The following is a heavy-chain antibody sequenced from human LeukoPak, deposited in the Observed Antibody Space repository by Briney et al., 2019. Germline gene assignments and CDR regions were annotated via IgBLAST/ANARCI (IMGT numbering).Heavy chain of an antibody. CDR3: ARGTDRTAMVRRYYYYYMDV. J-gene: IGHJ6*03. D-gene: IGHD5-18*01. V-gene: IGHV4-34*01. CDR1: GGSFSGYY. Sequence: PSETLSLTCAVYGGSFSGYYWSWIRQPPGKGVEGIGEINHSGSTNYNPSLKSRVTISVDTSKNQFSLKLSSVTAADTAVYYCARGTDRTAMVRRYYYYYMDVWGKGTTVTVSS. CDR2: INHSGST.